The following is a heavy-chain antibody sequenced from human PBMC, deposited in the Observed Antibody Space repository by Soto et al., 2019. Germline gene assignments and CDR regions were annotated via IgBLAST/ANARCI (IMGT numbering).Heavy chain of an antibody. CDR2: IVTASGGA. J-gene: IGHJ4*02. CDR3: VREYSPGLFEY. CDR1: GYSFTDFF. Sequence: GASVKVSCKASGYSFTDFFIHWVRQAPGQGLEWMGFIVTASGGAGYTEKFLGRISMTRDTSTTTVYMEMSSLRLEDTAVYYCVREYSPGLFEYWGQGTLVTVSS. D-gene: IGHD5-12*01. V-gene: IGHV1-46*01.